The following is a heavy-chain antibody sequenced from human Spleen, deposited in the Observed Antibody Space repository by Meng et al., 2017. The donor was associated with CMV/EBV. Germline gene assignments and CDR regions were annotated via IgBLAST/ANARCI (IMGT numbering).Heavy chain of an antibody. Sequence: GESLKISCAASGFTFDDYGMSWVRQAPGKGLEWVSGINWNGVTIVYADSVKGRFTISRDNAKNFLYLQMNSLRADDTAVYYCARLRYCSSTSCFYYYGMDVWGQGTTVTVSS. CDR3: ARLRYCSSTSCFYYYGMDV. CDR2: INWNGVTI. D-gene: IGHD2-2*01. J-gene: IGHJ6*02. V-gene: IGHV3-20*04. CDR1: GFTFDDYG.